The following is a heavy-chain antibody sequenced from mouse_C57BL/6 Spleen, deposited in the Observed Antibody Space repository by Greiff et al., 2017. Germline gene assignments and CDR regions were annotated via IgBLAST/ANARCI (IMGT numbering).Heavy chain of an antibody. D-gene: IGHD3-1*01. CDR1: GYTFTDYN. CDR3: ARSPDSVYYFDY. J-gene: IGHJ2*01. Sequence: EVQLQQSGPELVKPGASVKIPCKASGYTFTDYNMDWVKQSHGKSLEWIGDINPNNGGTIYNQKFKGKATLTVDKSSSTAYMELRSLTSEDTAVYYCARSPDSVYYFDYWGQGTTLTVSS. V-gene: IGHV1-18*01. CDR2: INPNNGGT.